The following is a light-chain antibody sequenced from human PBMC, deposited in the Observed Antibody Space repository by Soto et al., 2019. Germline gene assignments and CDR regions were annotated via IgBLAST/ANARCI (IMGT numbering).Light chain of an antibody. CDR1: QSISSSY. CDR3: QHYGTSWT. V-gene: IGKV3-20*01. CDR2: GAS. Sequence: EIVLTQSPGTLSLSPGERATLSCRASQSISSSYLAWYQQKPGQAPSLLIYGASRRATGIPDRFSGSGSWTDFTLTIGRLEPEDFAMFYCQHYGTSWTFGQGTKVEIK. J-gene: IGKJ1*01.